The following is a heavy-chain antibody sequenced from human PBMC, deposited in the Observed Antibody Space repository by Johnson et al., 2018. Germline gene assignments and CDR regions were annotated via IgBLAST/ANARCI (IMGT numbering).Heavy chain of an antibody. Sequence: VQLVQSGGGLVQPGGSLRLSCAASGFTVSSYHMAWVRQAPGKGLEWVSVIFSNDDLYSTESVKGRFTISRDNSRNTVSLQMNSLRLEDTAVFYCARDHRQSVGCSGGSCYRQRAFDIWGQGTVVTVSS. CDR1: GFTVSSYH. V-gene: IGHV3-66*01. J-gene: IGHJ3*02. D-gene: IGHD2-15*01. CDR2: IFSNDDL. CDR3: ARDHRQSVGCSGGSCYRQRAFDI.